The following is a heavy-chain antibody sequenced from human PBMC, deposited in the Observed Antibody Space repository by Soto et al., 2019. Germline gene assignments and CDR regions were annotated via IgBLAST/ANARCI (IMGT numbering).Heavy chain of an antibody. Sequence: GGSLRLSCAASGFTFSSYAMTWVRQAPGKGLERVSAISDGGGSTYYADSVKGRFTISRDNSKNTLFLQMNSLRAEDTAVYYCAKAATYCSSTSCLRPANPDVWGQGTTVTVSS. CDR2: ISDGGGST. V-gene: IGHV3-23*01. CDR1: GFTFSSYA. CDR3: AKAATYCSSTSCLRPANPDV. D-gene: IGHD2-2*01. J-gene: IGHJ6*02.